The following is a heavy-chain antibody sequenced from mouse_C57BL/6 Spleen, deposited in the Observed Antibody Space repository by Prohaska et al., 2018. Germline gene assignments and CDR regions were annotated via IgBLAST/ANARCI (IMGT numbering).Heavy chain of an antibody. V-gene: IGHV1-26*01. D-gene: IGHD1-1*01. CDR1: GYTFTDYY. Sequence: EVQLQQSGPELVKPGASVKISCKASGYTFTDYYMNWVKQSHGKSLEWIGDINPNNGGTSYNQKFKGKATLTVDKSSSTAYMELRSLTSEDSAVYYCARYPIYYYGSSYAMDYWGQGTSVTVSS. CDR3: ARYPIYYYGSSYAMDY. CDR2: INPNNGGT. J-gene: IGHJ4*01.